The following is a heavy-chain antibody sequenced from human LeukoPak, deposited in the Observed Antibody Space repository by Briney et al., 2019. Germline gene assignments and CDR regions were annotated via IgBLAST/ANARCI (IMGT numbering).Heavy chain of an antibody. Sequence: GGSLRLSCAASGFTVSSNYMSWVRQAPGKGLEWVSVIYSGGSTYYADSVKGRFTISRDNSKNTLYLQMNSLRAEDTAVYYCARDWELGEDYYYYGKDVWGQGTTVTVSS. CDR2: IYSGGST. J-gene: IGHJ6*02. CDR1: GFTVSSNY. CDR3: ARDWELGEDYYYYGKDV. V-gene: IGHV3-66*01. D-gene: IGHD3-16*01.